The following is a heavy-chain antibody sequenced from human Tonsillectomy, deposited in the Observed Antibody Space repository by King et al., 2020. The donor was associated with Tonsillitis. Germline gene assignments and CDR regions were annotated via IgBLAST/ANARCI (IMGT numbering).Heavy chain of an antibody. Sequence: VQLVESGAEVKKPGSSVRLSCKASGGTFSNYGFNWVRQAPGQGLEWMGGIIPMFDTPIYVPKFKGRATITADEATTTLSMELTSLRSEDTAVYYCARDSESYYGSGSRNVMDVWGQGTTVIVSS. CDR3: ARDSESYYGSGSRNVMDV. D-gene: IGHD3-10*01. CDR2: IIPMFDTP. CDR1: GGTFSNYG. V-gene: IGHV1-69*01. J-gene: IGHJ6*02.